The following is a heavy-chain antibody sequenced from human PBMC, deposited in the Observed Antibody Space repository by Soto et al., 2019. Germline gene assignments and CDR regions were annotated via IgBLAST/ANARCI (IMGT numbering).Heavy chain of an antibody. V-gene: IGHV4-30-2*01. CDR3: ARAGDSSGPVALGY. D-gene: IGHD6-19*01. Sequence: QLQLQESGSGLVKHSQTLSLTCAVSGGSISSGGYSWSWIRQPPGKGLEWIGYIYHSGSTYYNPSLKSRVTISVDRSKNQFSLKLSSVTAADTAVYYCARAGDSSGPVALGYWGQGTLVTVSS. CDR2: IYHSGST. J-gene: IGHJ4*02. CDR1: GGSISSGGYS.